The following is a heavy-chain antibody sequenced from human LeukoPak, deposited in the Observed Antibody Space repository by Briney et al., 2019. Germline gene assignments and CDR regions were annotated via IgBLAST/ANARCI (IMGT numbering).Heavy chain of an antibody. J-gene: IGHJ4*02. D-gene: IGHD1-26*01. CDR2: ISSTGSA. CDR3: AIGALGSGSSRSDY. Sequence: SETLTLTCSVSGASISNFYWSWIRQPPGQGLELIGYISSTGSANYNPSLKSRVTISVDMSKNQFSLKLTSVTAADTAVYYCAIGALGSGSSRSDYWGQGILVTVSS. V-gene: IGHV4-59*12. CDR1: GASISNFY.